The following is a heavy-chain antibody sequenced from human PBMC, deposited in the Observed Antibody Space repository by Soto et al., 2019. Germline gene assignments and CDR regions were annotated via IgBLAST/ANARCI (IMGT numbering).Heavy chain of an antibody. CDR3: ARVGYYYYMDV. J-gene: IGHJ6*03. CDR1: GGSISSYY. CDR2: IYYSGST. V-gene: IGHV4-59*01. Sequence: SETLSLTCTVSGGSISSYYLSWIRQPPGKGLEWIGYIYYSGSTNYNPSLKSRVTISVDTSKNQFSLKLSSVTAADTAVYYCARVGYYYYMDVWGKGTTVTVSS.